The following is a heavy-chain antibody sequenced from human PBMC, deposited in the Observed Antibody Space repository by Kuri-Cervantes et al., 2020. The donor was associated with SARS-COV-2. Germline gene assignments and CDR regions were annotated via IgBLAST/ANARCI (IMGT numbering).Heavy chain of an antibody. J-gene: IGHJ5*02. V-gene: IGHV3-30*02. CDR1: GFTFSSYG. CDR2: IRYDGSNK. D-gene: IGHD3-3*01. CDR3: ARRQPTVFGAADWFDP. Sequence: GGSRRLSGAASGFTFSSYGMHWVRKAPGKGLEWVAFIRYDGSNKYYADSVKGRFTISRDNSKNTLYLQMNSLRAEDTAVYYCARRQPTVFGAADWFDPWGRGTLVTVSS.